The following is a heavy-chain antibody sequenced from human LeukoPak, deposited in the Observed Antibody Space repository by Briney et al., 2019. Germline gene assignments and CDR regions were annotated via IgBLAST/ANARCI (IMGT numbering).Heavy chain of an antibody. CDR2: ITSSATII. V-gene: IGHV3-11*04. Sequence: GGSLRLSCAASGFTFSDYYMSWIRQAPGKGLECVSYITSSATIIYYADSVKGRFTISRDNAKNSLYLQMNSLRAEDTALYYCARDLTPYCSNGICFDAFDIWGQGTMVTVSS. CDR1: GFTFSDYY. CDR3: ARDLTPYCSNGICFDAFDI. D-gene: IGHD2-8*01. J-gene: IGHJ3*02.